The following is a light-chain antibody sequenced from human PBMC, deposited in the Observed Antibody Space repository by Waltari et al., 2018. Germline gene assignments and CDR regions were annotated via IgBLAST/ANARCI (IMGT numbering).Light chain of an antibody. V-gene: IGLV5-45*03. CDR2: YKSDSDK. Sequence: QAVLTQPSSLSASPGASARLPRTLPRGINVGSYRTYLYQQQPGSPPQYLRRYKSDSDKHHDCRVLIPCSGSKDASANAGILLTSGLQSEDEADYYCRIWHNNAVVFGGGTTLTVL. CDR1: RGINVGSYR. J-gene: IGLJ2*01. CDR3: RIWHNNAVV.